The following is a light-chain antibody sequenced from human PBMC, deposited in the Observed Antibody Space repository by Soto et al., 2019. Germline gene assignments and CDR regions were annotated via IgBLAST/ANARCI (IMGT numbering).Light chain of an antibody. CDR1: SGDIGSYNR. J-gene: IGLJ1*01. Sequence: QSALTQPASVSGSPGQSITISCTGTSGDIGSYNRVSWYQQHPGKAPKLIIYEVTDRPSGVSNRCSGSKSGNTASLTISGLQADDEAEYYCSSYTNISTRACVFGTGTKVTVL. CDR3: SSYTNISTRACV. CDR2: EVT. V-gene: IGLV2-14*01.